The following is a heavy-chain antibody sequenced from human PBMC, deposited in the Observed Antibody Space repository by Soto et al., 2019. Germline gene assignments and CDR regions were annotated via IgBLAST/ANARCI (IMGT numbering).Heavy chain of an antibody. CDR1: GFTLSRYS. J-gene: IGHJ4*02. CDR2: ISRSSSTI. V-gene: IGHV3-48*01. CDR3: AKYSSGWYYPFDY. D-gene: IGHD6-19*01. Sequence: GGSLRLSCVASGFTLSRYSMNWVRQAPGKGLEWVSYISRSSSTIYYADSVKGRFTISRDNAENSLYLQMNSLRAEDTAVYYCAKYSSGWYYPFDYWGQGTLVTVSS.